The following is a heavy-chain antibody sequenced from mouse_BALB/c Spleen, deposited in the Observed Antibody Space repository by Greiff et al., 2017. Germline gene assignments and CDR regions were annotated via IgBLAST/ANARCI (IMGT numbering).Heavy chain of an antibody. D-gene: IGHD2-14*01. V-gene: IGHV2-9*02. CDR3: ARDGTNYRYDPFDY. J-gene: IGHJ2*01. Sequence: VQGVESGPGLVAPSQSLSITCTVSGFSLTSYGVHWVRQPPGKGLEWLGVIWAGGSTNYNSALMSRLSISKDNSKSQVFLKMNSLQTDDTAMYYCARDGTNYRYDPFDYWGQGTTLTVSS. CDR2: IWAGGST. CDR1: GFSLTSYG.